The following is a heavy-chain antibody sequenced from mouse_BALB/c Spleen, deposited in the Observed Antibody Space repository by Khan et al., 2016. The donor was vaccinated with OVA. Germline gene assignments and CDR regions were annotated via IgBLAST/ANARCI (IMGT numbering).Heavy chain of an antibody. CDR2: INPYNDGT. CDR3: AREASNGDLSFAY. V-gene: IGHV1S136*01. D-gene: IGHD4-1*01. Sequence: VQLKQSGPELVKPGASVKMSCKASGYTFTSYVMHWVKQKPGQGLEWIGYINPYNDGTKYNEKFKGKATLTSDRSSSTAYMELSSLTSEDSAVYYCAREASNGDLSFAYWGQGNLVTVSA. J-gene: IGHJ3*01. CDR1: GYTFTSYV.